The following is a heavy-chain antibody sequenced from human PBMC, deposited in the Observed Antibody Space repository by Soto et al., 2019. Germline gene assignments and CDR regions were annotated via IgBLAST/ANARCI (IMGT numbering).Heavy chain of an antibody. J-gene: IGHJ6*02. CDR3: ARVKAYYDFWSGSPPHYYYYGMDV. Sequence: SETLSLTCAVYGGSFSGYYWSWIRQPPGKGLEWIGEINHSGSTNYNPSLKSRVTISVDTSKNQFSLKLSSVTAADTAVYYCARVKAYYDFWSGSPPHYYYYGMDVWGQGTTVTV. CDR1: GGSFSGYY. V-gene: IGHV4-34*01. CDR2: INHSGST. D-gene: IGHD3-3*01.